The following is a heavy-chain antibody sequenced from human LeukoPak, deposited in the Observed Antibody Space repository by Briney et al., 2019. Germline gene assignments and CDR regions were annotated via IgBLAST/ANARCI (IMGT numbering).Heavy chain of an antibody. Sequence: SETLSLTCSVSGASIISDYWSWIRQPAGKGLEWIGRLYLSGSTTYNPSLKSRVTMSLDTSKNHFSLKLSSVTAADTAVYYCARVVVPGWFDPWGQGTLVTVSS. CDR1: GASIISDY. V-gene: IGHV4-4*07. CDR2: LYLSGST. D-gene: IGHD2-15*01. J-gene: IGHJ5*02. CDR3: ARVVVPGWFDP.